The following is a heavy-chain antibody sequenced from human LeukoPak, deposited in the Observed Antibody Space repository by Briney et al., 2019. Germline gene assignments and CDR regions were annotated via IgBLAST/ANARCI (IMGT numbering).Heavy chain of an antibody. CDR3: AGGADTTYGMDV. CDR1: GYTFTGYY. CDR2: INPNSGGT. V-gene: IGHV1-2*02. Sequence: GASVKVSCTASGYTFTGYYMHWVRQAPGQGLEWMGWINPNSGGTNYAQKFQGRVTMTRDTSISTAYMEMSRLRSDDTAVYYCAGGADTTYGMDVWGQGTTVTVSS. D-gene: IGHD6-25*01. J-gene: IGHJ6*02.